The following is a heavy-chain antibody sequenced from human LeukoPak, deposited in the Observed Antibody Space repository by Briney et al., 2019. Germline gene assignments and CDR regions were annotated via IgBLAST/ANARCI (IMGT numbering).Heavy chain of an antibody. Sequence: PSETLSLTCAVYGGSFSGYYWSWIRQPPGKGLEWIGEINHSGSTNYNPSLKSRVTISVDTSKNQFSLQLSSVTAADTAVYYCAGIRRGYSYGYRSYSYMDVWGKGTTVTVSS. CDR1: GGSFSGYY. J-gene: IGHJ6*03. D-gene: IGHD5-18*01. CDR2: INHSGST. CDR3: AGIRRGYSYGYRSYSYMDV. V-gene: IGHV4-34*01.